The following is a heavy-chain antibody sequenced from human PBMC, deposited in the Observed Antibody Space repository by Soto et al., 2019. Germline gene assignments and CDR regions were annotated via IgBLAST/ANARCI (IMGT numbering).Heavy chain of an antibody. D-gene: IGHD1-1*01. J-gene: IGHJ4*01. CDR3: ARGPRVSSTGTGAH. V-gene: IGHV3-74*01. Sequence: GGSLRLSCSVSGFTFSAYWMHWVRQVPGKGLTWVSRSSDDGSTATYADSVKGRFVISRDNAEKSLYLEMNTLRADDSGLYYCARGPRVSSTGTGAHWGRGTLVTVSS. CDR2: SSDDGSTA. CDR1: GFTFSAYW.